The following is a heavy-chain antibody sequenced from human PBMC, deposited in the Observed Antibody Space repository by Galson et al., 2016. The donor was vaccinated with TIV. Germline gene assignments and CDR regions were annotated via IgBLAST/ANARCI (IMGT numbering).Heavy chain of an antibody. V-gene: IGHV2-70*04. CDR3: ARMSALGGVIDY. CDR2: IAWDDDK. Sequence: PALVKPTQTLTLTCSFSGFSLGTSGMRVSWIRQPPGKALEWLARIAWDDDKFYSTSLKTRLTISKDPSKDQGVLTMNNMDPKDTATYYCARMSALGGVIDYWGQGTLVTVSS. CDR1: GFSLGTSGMR. J-gene: IGHJ4*02. D-gene: IGHD3-16*01.